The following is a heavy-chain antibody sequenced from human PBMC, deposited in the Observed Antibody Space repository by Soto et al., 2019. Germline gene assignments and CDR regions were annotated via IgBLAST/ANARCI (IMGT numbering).Heavy chain of an antibody. J-gene: IGHJ4*02. CDR3: AHGSGWLFDF. CDR1: GFSLTSNEVG. V-gene: IGHV2-5*02. CDR2: IYWDDDN. Sequence: QITLKESGPTLVKPTQTLTLTCTFSGFSLTSNEVGVGWFRQPPGKALEWLALIYWDDDNHYSPSLKSRLTFTKDTSKNQVVLIMTNMDPVDTATYYCAHGSGWLFDFWGQGTLVTVSS. D-gene: IGHD6-19*01.